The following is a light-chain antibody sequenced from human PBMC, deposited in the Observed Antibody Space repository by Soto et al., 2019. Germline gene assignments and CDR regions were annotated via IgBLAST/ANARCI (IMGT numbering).Light chain of an antibody. V-gene: IGLV2-23*01. Sequence: QSGLARPAYGSGFAGLSISISCTGTSGFVGSFSLVSWYQQHPGKAPKVMISEGHRRPSGVPDRFSGSTSVNSASLTISGLQADDEADYYCCLYIGATTYVFGTGTNVNVL. CDR3: CLYIGATTYV. CDR1: SGFVGSFSL. CDR2: EGH. J-gene: IGLJ1*01.